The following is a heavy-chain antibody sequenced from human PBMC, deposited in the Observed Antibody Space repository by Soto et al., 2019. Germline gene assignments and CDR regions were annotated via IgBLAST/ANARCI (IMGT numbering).Heavy chain of an antibody. CDR2: MLSSGST. J-gene: IGHJ6*02. Sequence: PSETLSLTCTFSGGSITSSYLSWIRQPPGKGLEWIGYMLSSGSTTYNPSLRSRVTISRDTSKNPFSLRLTSVTVADTAVYYCARDRLLHCMDVWGQGTTATV. V-gene: IGHV4-59*01. D-gene: IGHD2-15*01. CDR1: GGSITSSY. CDR3: ARDRLLHCMDV.